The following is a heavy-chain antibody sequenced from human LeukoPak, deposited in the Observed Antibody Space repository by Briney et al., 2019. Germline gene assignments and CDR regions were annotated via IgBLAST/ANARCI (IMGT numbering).Heavy chain of an antibody. CDR2: INAGNGNT. Sequence: GASVKVSCKASGYTFTSYAVHWVRPAPGQRLEWMGWINAGNGNTKYSQKFQGRVTITRDTSASTAYMELSSLRSEDTAVYYCARGSIYYDSGTPRDGMDVWGQGTTVTVSS. J-gene: IGHJ6*02. V-gene: IGHV1-3*01. CDR1: GYTFTSYA. CDR3: ARGSIYYDSGTPRDGMDV. D-gene: IGHD3-10*01.